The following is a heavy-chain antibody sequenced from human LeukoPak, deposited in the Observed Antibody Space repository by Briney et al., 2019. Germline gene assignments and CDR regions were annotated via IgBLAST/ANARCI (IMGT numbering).Heavy chain of an antibody. D-gene: IGHD6-19*01. Sequence: GGSLRLFCAASGFTFSSYWMHWGRQAPGKGLVWVSRINSDGSSTSYADSVKGRFTISRDNAKNTLYLQMNSLRAEDTAVYYCAKASSGWSPFDYWGQGTLVTVSS. CDR1: GFTFSSYW. V-gene: IGHV3-74*01. CDR2: INSDGSST. J-gene: IGHJ4*02. CDR3: AKASSGWSPFDY.